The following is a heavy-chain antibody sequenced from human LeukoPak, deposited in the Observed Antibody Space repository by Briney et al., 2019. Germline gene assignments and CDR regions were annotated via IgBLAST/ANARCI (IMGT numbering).Heavy chain of an antibody. J-gene: IGHJ4*02. CDR1: GGSISSYY. Sequence: KPSETLSLTCTVSGGSISSYYWSWIRQPPGKGLEWIGYIYYSGSTNYNPSLKSRVTLSVDTSKNQFSLKLSSVTAADTAVYYCARVPSSGYFDYWGQGTLVTVSS. D-gene: IGHD3-22*01. V-gene: IGHV4-59*01. CDR3: ARVPSSGYFDY. CDR2: IYYSGST.